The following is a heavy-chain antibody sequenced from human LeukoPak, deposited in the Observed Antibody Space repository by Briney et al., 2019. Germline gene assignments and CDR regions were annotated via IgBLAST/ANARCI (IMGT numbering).Heavy chain of an antibody. Sequence: GGSLRLSCAASGFTFSSYSMNWVRQAPGKGLEWVSYISIIRSTIYYADSVRGRFTISRDNAKNSLYLQMNSLRAEDTAVYYCARGNYGDHADYWGQGTLVTVSS. CDR1: GFTFSSYS. CDR2: ISIIRSTI. J-gene: IGHJ4*02. V-gene: IGHV3-48*01. D-gene: IGHD4-17*01. CDR3: ARGNYGDHADY.